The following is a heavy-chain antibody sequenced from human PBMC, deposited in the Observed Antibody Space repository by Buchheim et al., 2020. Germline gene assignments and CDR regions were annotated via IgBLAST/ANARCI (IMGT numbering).Heavy chain of an antibody. CDR2: MNDDGKEK. CDR3: VRLTVGCPDY. CDR1: GFAFGKRW. V-gene: IGHV3-7*03. Sequence: EVQLAESGGGLVQPGGCLRLSCAACGFAFGKRWMGWVRQAPGKGLEWVATMNDDGKEKYYVHSVEGRFTISRDNAENSLYLHLNSLRVDDTAMYYCVRLTVGCPDYWGQGTL. D-gene: IGHD2-15*01. J-gene: IGHJ4*02.